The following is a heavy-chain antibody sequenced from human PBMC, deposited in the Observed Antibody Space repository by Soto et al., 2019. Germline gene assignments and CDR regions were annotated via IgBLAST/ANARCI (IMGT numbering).Heavy chain of an antibody. D-gene: IGHD3-9*01. CDR2: INPSGGST. Sequence: ASVTVSSTASENTFTSCYMHWVRLAPGQGLEWMGIINPSGGSTSYAQKFQGRVTMTRDTSTSTVYMELSSLRSEDTAVYYCAREDILTGYYPYYFDDWGQGTLVTVSA. J-gene: IGHJ4*02. CDR3: AREDILTGYYPYYFDD. V-gene: IGHV1-46*01. CDR1: ENTFTSCY.